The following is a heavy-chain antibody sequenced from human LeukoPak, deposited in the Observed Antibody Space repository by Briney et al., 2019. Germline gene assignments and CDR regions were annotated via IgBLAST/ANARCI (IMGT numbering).Heavy chain of an antibody. CDR1: GFTFSDYY. CDR3: ARVAGYYYDSSGYPTYYYYYMDV. Sequence: GSLRLSCAASGFTFSDYYMSWIRQAPGKGLEWVSYISSSGSTIYYADSVKGRFTISRDDAKNSLYLQMNSLRAEDTAVYYCARVAGYYYDSSGYPTYYYYYMDVWGKGTTVTVSS. CDR2: ISSSGSTI. D-gene: IGHD3-22*01. J-gene: IGHJ6*03. V-gene: IGHV3-11*04.